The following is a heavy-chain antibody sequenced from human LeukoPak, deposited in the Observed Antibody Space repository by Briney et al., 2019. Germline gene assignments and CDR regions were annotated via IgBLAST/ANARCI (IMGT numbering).Heavy chain of an antibody. CDR1: GGSISSGGYY. CDR2: IYYSGST. V-gene: IGHV4-31*03. D-gene: IGHD6-13*01. Sequence: SETLSLTCTVSGGSISSGGYYWSWIRQHPGKGPEWIGYIYYSGSTYYNPSLKSRVTISVDTSKNQFSLKLSSVTAADTAVYYCARAGIAAAVWFDPWGQGTLVTVSS. J-gene: IGHJ5*02. CDR3: ARAGIAAAVWFDP.